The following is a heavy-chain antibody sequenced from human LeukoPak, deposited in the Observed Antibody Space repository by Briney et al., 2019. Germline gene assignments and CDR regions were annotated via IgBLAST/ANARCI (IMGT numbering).Heavy chain of an antibody. CDR1: GFTFSSYA. V-gene: IGHV3-23*01. CDR3: AKVMGDYPSSPIDY. D-gene: IGHD4-17*01. Sequence: PGGSLRLSCAASGFTFSSYAMSWVRQAPGKGLEWVSAISGSGGSTYYADSVEGRFTISRDNSKNTLYLQMNSLRAEDTAVYYCAKVMGDYPSSPIDYWGQGTLVTVSS. CDR2: ISGSGGST. J-gene: IGHJ4*02.